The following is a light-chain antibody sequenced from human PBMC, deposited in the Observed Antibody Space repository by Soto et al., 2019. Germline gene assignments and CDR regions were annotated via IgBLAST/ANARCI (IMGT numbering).Light chain of an antibody. CDR2: YPS. CDR3: QQYNNWPPIT. J-gene: IGKJ5*01. Sequence: EIMMTQSPVTLSVSPGERATLSCRASQSVSNNLAWYQQKPGQAPRLLIYYPSTRATAIPARLSGSGSGTEFTLTISNLQSEDFALYYCQQYNNWPPITFGQGTRLEIK. CDR1: QSVSNN. V-gene: IGKV3-15*01.